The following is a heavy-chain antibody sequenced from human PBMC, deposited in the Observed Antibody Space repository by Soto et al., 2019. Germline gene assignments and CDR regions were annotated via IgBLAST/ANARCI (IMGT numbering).Heavy chain of an antibody. CDR3: ATDPYCGSAPGCSALDA. CDR1: GYPFTISG. J-gene: IGHJ6*02. CDR2: ISAYNGNT. V-gene: IGHV1-18*04. D-gene: IGHD2-21*01. Sequence: QVHLVQSGGEVKKPGASVKVSCKASGYPFTISGFSWVRQAPGQGLEWMGWISAYNGNTLYAQKFNGRVTMTTDTSTSTAYMELGSLRSDDTAVYYCATDPYCGSAPGCSALDAWGQGTTVTVSS.